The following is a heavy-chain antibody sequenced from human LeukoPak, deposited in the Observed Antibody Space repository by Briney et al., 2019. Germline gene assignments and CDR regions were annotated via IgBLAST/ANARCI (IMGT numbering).Heavy chain of an antibody. CDR2: IYYSGST. J-gene: IGHJ5*02. V-gene: IGHV4-59*01. Sequence: PSETLSLTCTVSGGSISSFYWSWIRQPPGKGLEWIGYIYYSGSTNYNPSLKSRVTISVDTSKNQFSLKLSSVTAADTAVYYCARGYSTGWNEYNWFDPWGQGTLVTVSS. CDR1: GGSISSFY. CDR3: ARGYSTGWNEYNWFDP. D-gene: IGHD6-19*01.